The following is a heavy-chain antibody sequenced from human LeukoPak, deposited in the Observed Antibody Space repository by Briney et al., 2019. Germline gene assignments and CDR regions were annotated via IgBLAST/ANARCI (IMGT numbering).Heavy chain of an antibody. CDR3: ARDRQSFDY. CDR1: GFTFSSYS. D-gene: IGHD2/OR15-2a*01. J-gene: IGHJ4*02. Sequence: GGSLRLSCAASGFTFSSYSMNWVRQAPRKGLEWVSYISSSSSTIYYAASGKGRFTISRDNAKNSLYLQMNGLSAEDTTVYYCARDRQSFDYWGQGTLVTVSS. CDR2: ISSSSSTI. V-gene: IGHV3-48*04.